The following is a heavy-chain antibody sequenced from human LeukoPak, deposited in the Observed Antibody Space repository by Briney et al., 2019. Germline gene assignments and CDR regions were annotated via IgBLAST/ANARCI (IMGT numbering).Heavy chain of an antibody. CDR1: GYTFTDYY. CDR3: ARDRGSRNILTDYFDY. CDR2: INPNSGDT. D-gene: IGHD3-9*01. J-gene: IGHJ4*02. Sequence: GVSVKVSCKTSGYTFTDYYMFWLRQAPGQGLEWVGWINPNSGDTHYAQKFQGRVTMTRDTSISTAYMELSRLISDDTAVYYCARDRGSRNILTDYFDYWGQGTLVTVSS. V-gene: IGHV1-2*02.